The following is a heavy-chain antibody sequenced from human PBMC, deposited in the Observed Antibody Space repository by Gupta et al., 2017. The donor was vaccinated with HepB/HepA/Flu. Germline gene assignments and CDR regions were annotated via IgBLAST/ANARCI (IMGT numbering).Heavy chain of an antibody. CDR3: ARDGYYYDSSGYQKTEYFQH. J-gene: IGHJ1*01. Sequence: EVQLVESGGGLVQPGGSLRLSCAASGFTFRSYWMIWVRQAPGKGLEWVANIKQDGSEKYYVVSVKGRFTISRDNAKNSLYLQMNSLRAEDTAVYYCARDGYYYDSSGYQKTEYFQHWGQGTLVTVSS. D-gene: IGHD3-22*01. CDR2: IKQDGSEK. V-gene: IGHV3-7*01. CDR1: GFTFRSYW.